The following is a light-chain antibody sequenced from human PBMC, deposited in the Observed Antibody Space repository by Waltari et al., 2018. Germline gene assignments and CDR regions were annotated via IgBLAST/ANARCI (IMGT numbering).Light chain of an antibody. CDR1: NSDVGGYHF. CDR2: DVS. Sequence: QSALTQPRSVSGSPGQSVTISCTGTNSDVGGYHFVPWYQQHPGKPPKLMIYDVSKRPAGVPDRFSASKSGNTASLTISGLQAEDEADYYCCSYAGSYTRVFGGGTKLTVL. J-gene: IGLJ2*01. V-gene: IGLV2-11*01. CDR3: CSYAGSYTRV.